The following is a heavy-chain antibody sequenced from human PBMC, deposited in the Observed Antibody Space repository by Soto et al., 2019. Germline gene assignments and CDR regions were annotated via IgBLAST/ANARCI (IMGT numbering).Heavy chain of an antibody. V-gene: IGHV1-46*03. J-gene: IGHJ4*02. D-gene: IGHD4-17*01. CDR3: ARGVTTVDY. CDR1: GYTFTSYY. Sequence: QVELVQSGAEVKKPGASVKVSCKASGYTFTSYYMHWVRQAPGPGLEWQVIINPGGGSTSYAQEFQGRVTMTRDTSTGTVYMELSSLRSEDPAVYYCARGVTTVDYWGQGPLVTVST. CDR2: INPGGGST.